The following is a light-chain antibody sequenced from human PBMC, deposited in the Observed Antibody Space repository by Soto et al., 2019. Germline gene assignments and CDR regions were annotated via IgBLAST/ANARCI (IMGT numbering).Light chain of an antibody. CDR1: QSISTF. J-gene: IGKJ1*01. CDR3: QQYDSYSWT. Sequence: DLQMTQSPSTLSASSGDTVTITCRASQSISTFLAWYQQKTGKAPKLLIFDASSLKSGVPSRFSGSGSGTELTLTISRLQPDDFATYYCQQYDSYSWTFGQGTKVDIK. CDR2: DAS. V-gene: IGKV1-5*01.